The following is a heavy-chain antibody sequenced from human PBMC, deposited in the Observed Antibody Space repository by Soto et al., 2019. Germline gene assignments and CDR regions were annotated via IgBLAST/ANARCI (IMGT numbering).Heavy chain of an antibody. CDR3: ARAGDWYYFDY. CDR2: IYYSGST. J-gene: IGHJ4*02. D-gene: IGHD3-16*01. Sequence: SETLSLTCTVSGGSISSYYWSWIRQPPGKGLEWIGYIYYSGSTSYNPSLKSRVTISVDTSKNQFSLKLSSVTAADTAVYYCARAGDWYYFDYWGQGTLVTVSS. V-gene: IGHV4-59*01. CDR1: GGSISSYY.